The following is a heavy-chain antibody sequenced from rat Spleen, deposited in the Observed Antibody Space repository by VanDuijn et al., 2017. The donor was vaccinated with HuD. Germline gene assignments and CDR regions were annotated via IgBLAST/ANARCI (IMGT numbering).Heavy chain of an antibody. Sequence: EVQLVESGGGLVQPGRSLKLSCAASGFIFSKYDMAWVRQTPTKGLEWVASISTGGGNTYYRDSVKGRFTISRENAKNILYLQMNSLQTEDTAMYFCARSMMTWGQGTLVTVSS. CDR3: ARSMMT. CDR1: GFIFSKYD. J-gene: IGHJ3*01. CDR2: ISTGGGNT. V-gene: IGHV5S14*01. D-gene: IGHD1-12*01.